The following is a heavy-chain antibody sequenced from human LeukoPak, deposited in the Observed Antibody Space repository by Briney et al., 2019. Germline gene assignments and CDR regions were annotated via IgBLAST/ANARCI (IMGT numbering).Heavy chain of an antibody. Sequence: PGGSLRLSCAASGFTFSSYWMTWVRQAPGKGLEWVANIIPDGSEKYYVDSVKGRFTISRDNARNSLYLQVNNLRAEDTAVYYCARVEALYNSGSVWAYWGQGTLVTVSS. CDR3: ARVEALYNSGSVWAY. CDR1: GFTFSSYW. V-gene: IGHV3-7*01. J-gene: IGHJ4*02. D-gene: IGHD3-10*01. CDR2: IIPDGSEK.